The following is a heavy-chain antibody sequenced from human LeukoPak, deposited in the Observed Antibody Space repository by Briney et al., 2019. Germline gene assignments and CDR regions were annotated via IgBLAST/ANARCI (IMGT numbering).Heavy chain of an antibody. Sequence: ASVKVSCKASGYTFSTYDINWVRQAPGQGLEWMGWINPNSGGTNYAQKFQGRVTMTRDTSISTAYMELSRLRSDDTAVYYYARVRMVRGVSWFDPWGQGTLVTVSS. CDR1: GYTFSTYD. D-gene: IGHD3-10*01. CDR3: ARVRMVRGVSWFDP. J-gene: IGHJ5*02. CDR2: INPNSGGT. V-gene: IGHV1-2*02.